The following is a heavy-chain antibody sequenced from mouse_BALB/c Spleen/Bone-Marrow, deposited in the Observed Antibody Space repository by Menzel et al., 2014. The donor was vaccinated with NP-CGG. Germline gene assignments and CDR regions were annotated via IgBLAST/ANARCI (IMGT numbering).Heavy chain of an antibody. V-gene: IGHV1-82*01. D-gene: IGHD1-1*01. J-gene: IGHJ4*01. CDR2: IYPGDGDS. CDR3: ARSLSVVTPMGY. Sequence: VQLQQSGPELVRPGASVKISCKASGYEFSDSWMNWVKQRPGQGLEWIGRIYPGDGDSIYNGKFKGKATLTSDKFSSTAYMQLSSLTSVDSAVYFCARSLSVVTPMGYWGQGTSVTVSS. CDR1: GYEFSDSW.